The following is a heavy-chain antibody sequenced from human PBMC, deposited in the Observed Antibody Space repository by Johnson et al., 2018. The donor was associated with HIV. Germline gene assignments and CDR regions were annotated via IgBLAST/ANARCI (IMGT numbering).Heavy chain of an antibody. CDR3: ARDGRWPRDAFDI. D-gene: IGHD4-23*01. Sequence: VQLVESGGGLVQPGRSLRLSCAASGFTFDDYAMHWVRQTPGKGLEWVSGISWDSGTIDYADSVKGRFTISRDNAKNSLYLQMNSLRDEDTAVYYCARDGRWPRDAFDIWGQGTMVTVSS. CDR1: GFTFDDYA. J-gene: IGHJ3*02. V-gene: IGHV3-9*01. CDR2: ISWDSGTI.